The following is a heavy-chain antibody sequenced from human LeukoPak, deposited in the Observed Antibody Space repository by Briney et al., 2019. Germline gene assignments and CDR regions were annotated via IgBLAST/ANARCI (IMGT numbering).Heavy chain of an antibody. CDR3: ARARIGAPGMVDY. J-gene: IGHJ4*02. D-gene: IGHD6-13*01. CDR1: GGSISSYY. V-gene: IGHV4-59*01. CDR2: MYYSGSS. Sequence: SETPSLTCTVSGGSISSYYWSWIRQPPGKGLEWIGYMYYSGSSNYNPSLESRVTISVDTSKNQFSLKLSSVTAADTAVYYCARARIGAPGMVDYWGQGTLVTVSS.